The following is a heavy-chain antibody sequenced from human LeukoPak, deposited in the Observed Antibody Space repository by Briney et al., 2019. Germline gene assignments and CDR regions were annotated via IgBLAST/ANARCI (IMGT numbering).Heavy chain of an antibody. CDR1: GYTFTSYY. CDR2: INPSGGST. J-gene: IGHJ4*02. D-gene: IGHD5-18*01. CDR3: ARDASGQGVDTAMTAPCDY. V-gene: IGHV1-46*01. Sequence: ASVKVSCKASGYTFTSYYMHWVRQAPGQGLEWMGIINPSGGSTSYAQKFQGRVTTTRDTSTSTVYMELSSLRSEDTAVYYCARDASGQGVDTAMTAPCDYWGQGTLVTVSS.